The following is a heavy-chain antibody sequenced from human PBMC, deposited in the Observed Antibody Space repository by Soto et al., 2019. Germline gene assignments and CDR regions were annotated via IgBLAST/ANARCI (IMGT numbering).Heavy chain of an antibody. V-gene: IGHV4-38-2*01. Sequence: SETLSLTCAVSGYSISSGYYWGWIRQPPGKGLEWIGSIYHSGSTYYNPSLKSRVTISVDTSKNQFSLKLSSVTAADTAVYYCARGYCYDSSGRDAFDIWGQGTMVTVSS. CDR2: IYHSGST. D-gene: IGHD3-22*01. CDR3: ARGYCYDSSGRDAFDI. CDR1: GYSISSGYY. J-gene: IGHJ3*02.